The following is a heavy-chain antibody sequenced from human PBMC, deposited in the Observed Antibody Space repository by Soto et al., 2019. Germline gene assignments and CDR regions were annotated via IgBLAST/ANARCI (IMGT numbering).Heavy chain of an antibody. J-gene: IGHJ6*02. Sequence: QVQLQESGSGLVKPSQSLSLTCTVSGVSLNTADTWWSWIRQSPGKGLAFIGYYHSGGSTYYDASLRIRVIISADTSNSQFSLKCSSVTVAETAVYFCVRRRQMKTGNDYGLNVWSQGTTVTVSS. CDR1: GVSLNTADTW. CDR2: YHSGGST. D-gene: IGHD1-1*01. V-gene: IGHV4-30-4*01. CDR3: VRRRQMKTGNDYGLNV.